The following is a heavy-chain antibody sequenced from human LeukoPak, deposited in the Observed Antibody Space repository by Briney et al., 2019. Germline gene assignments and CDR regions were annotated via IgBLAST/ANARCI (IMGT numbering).Heavy chain of an antibody. J-gene: IGHJ4*02. CDR1: GFTFSSYG. Sequence: PGGSLRLSCAASGFTFSSYGMHWVRQAPGKGLEWVAFIRYDGSNKYYADSVKGRFTISRDNSKNTLYLQINSLRAEDTAVYYCAKDPTEPYYYDSSGYYNFDYWGQGTLVTVSS. CDR3: AKDPTEPYYYDSSGYYNFDY. D-gene: IGHD3-22*01. V-gene: IGHV3-30*02. CDR2: IRYDGSNK.